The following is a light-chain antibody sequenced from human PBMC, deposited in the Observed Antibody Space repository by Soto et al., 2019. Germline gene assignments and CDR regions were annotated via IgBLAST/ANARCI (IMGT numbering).Light chain of an antibody. J-gene: IGKJ1*01. CDR3: QQYNSYSGT. CDR1: QSISSW. V-gene: IGKV1-5*03. CDR2: KAS. Sequence: DIQMTQSPSTLSGSVGDRVTITFRASQSISSWLAWYQQKPGKAPKLLIYKASSLESGVPSRFSGSGSGTEFTLTISSLQPDDFATYYCQQYNSYSGTFGQGTKVDIK.